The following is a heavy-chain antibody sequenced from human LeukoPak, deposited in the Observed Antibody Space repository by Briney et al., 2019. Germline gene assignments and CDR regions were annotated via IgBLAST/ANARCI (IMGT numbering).Heavy chain of an antibody. J-gene: IGHJ4*02. D-gene: IGHD5-18*01. V-gene: IGHV3-30*02. Sequence: GGSLRLSCAASGFTFSSYGMHWVRQAPGKGLEWVAFIRYDGSNKYYADSVKGRFTISRDNSKNTLYLQMNSLRAEDTAVYYCAKWKTLTAMAYYFDHWGQGTLVTVSS. CDR3: AKWKTLTAMAYYFDH. CDR2: IRYDGSNK. CDR1: GFTFSSYG.